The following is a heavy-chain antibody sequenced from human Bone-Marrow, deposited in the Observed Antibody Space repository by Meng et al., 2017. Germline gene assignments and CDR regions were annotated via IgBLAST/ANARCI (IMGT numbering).Heavy chain of an antibody. V-gene: IGHV3-30*18. CDR2: ILYDGSNQ. Sequence: QVQLVESGGGVVQPGRSLRLSCAASGFTFSTHGMHWVRQAPGKGLEWLAGILYDGSNQYYADSVKGRFTVSRDNSKNTVHLQVNSLRVEDTAVYYCAKDLLVGSTGAFDPWGQGTLVTFSS. CDR3: AKDLLVGSTGAFDP. J-gene: IGHJ5*02. CDR1: GFTFSTHG. D-gene: IGHD1-26*01.